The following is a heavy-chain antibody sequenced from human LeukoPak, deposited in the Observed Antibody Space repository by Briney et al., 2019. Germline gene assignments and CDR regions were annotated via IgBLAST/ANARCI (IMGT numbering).Heavy chain of an antibody. D-gene: IGHD6-6*01. V-gene: IGHV7-4-1*02. Sequence: ASVKVSCKASGYTFTSYAMNLVRQAPGQGLEWMGWINTNTGNPTYAQGITGRFVFSLDTSVSTPYLQISSIKAEDTAVYYCATRISARPTPVRDAFDIWGQGTMVTVSS. J-gene: IGHJ3*02. CDR2: INTNTGNP. CDR3: ATRISARPTPVRDAFDI. CDR1: GYTFTSYA.